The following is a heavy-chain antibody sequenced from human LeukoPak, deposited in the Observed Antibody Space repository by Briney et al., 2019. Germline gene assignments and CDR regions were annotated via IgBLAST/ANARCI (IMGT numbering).Heavy chain of an antibody. V-gene: IGHV3-23*01. CDR3: AKGSYYDSSGSFYFDY. CDR1: GFTFSSYA. J-gene: IGHJ4*02. Sequence: GGSLRLSCAASGFTFSSYAMSWVRQAPGRGLEWVSGISGSGDNTYYADSVKGRFTISRDNSKNTLYVQVNSLGTEDTAAYYCAKGSYYDSSGSFYFDYWGQGTLVTVSS. D-gene: IGHD3-22*01. CDR2: ISGSGDNT.